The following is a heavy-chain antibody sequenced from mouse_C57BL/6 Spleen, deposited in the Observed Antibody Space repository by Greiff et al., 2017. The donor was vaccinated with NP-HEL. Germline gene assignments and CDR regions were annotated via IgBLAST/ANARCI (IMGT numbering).Heavy chain of an antibody. CDR3: ARHTYGSRRDAMDY. J-gene: IGHJ4*01. D-gene: IGHD1-1*01. Sequence: EVQGVESGGDLVKPGGSLKLSCAASGFTFSSYGMSWVRQTPDKSLVWVATFSSGCSYTYSPASVKGRFTISRDNAKNTLYLQMSSLKSEDTAMYYCARHTYGSRRDAMDYWGQGTSVTVSS. CDR2: FSSGCSYT. CDR1: GFTFSSYG. V-gene: IGHV5-6*01.